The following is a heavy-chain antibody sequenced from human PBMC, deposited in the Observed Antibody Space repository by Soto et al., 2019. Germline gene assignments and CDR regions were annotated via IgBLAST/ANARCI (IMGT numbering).Heavy chain of an antibody. Sequence: KPSETLSLTCAVSGGSISSGGYSWIWIRHPPGKGLEWIGYIYHSGSTYYNPSLKSRVTISVDRSKNQFSLKLSSVTAADTAVYYCARGGPIAAPTTEYYYYYGMDVRGQGTTVTVSS. CDR2: IYHSGST. CDR1: GGSISSGGYS. D-gene: IGHD6-6*01. CDR3: ARGGPIAAPTTEYYYYYGMDV. J-gene: IGHJ6*02. V-gene: IGHV4-30-2*01.